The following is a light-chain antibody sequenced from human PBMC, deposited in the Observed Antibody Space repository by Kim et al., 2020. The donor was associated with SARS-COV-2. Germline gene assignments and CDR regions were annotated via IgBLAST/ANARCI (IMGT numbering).Light chain of an antibody. V-gene: IGLV1-51*01. CDR3: GTWDTSLSVYG. CDR2: DYD. J-gene: IGLJ1*01. Sequence: GQQVTISGSGSSPTMGKTYVSWYQPLPRTGPKLLIYDYDERPSGNPDRFSGSKSGTSATLGITGLQTGDEADYYCGTWDTSLSVYGFGTGTKVTVL. CDR1: SPTMGKTY.